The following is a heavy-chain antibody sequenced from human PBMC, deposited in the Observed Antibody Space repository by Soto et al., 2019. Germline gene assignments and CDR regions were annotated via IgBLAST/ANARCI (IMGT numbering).Heavy chain of an antibody. D-gene: IGHD3-10*01. Sequence: GGSLRLSCAASGFTFSSYSMNWVRQAPGKGLEWVSSISSSSSYIYYADSVKGRFTISRDNAKNSLYLQMNSLRAEGTAVYYCARDSPLWFGESPLPPYYGMDVWGQGTTVTVSS. V-gene: IGHV3-21*01. J-gene: IGHJ6*02. CDR3: ARDSPLWFGESPLPPYYGMDV. CDR2: ISSSSSYI. CDR1: GFTFSSYS.